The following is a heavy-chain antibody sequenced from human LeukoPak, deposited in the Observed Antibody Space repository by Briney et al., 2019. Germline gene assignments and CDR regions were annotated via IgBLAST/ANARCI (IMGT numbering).Heavy chain of an antibody. J-gene: IGHJ4*02. V-gene: IGHV3-11*06. CDR2: ISSSSSYT. Sequence: GGSLRLSCAASGFTFSDYYMSWIRQAPGKGLEWVSYISSSSSYTNYADSVKGRFTISRDNAKNSLYLQMNSLRAEDTAVYYCARVGLLGLGSPVFDYWGQGTLVTVSS. D-gene: IGHD1-26*01. CDR3: ARVGLLGLGSPVFDY. CDR1: GFTFSDYY.